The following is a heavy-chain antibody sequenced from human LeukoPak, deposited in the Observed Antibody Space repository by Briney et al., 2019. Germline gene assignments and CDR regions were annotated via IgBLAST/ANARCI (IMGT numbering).Heavy chain of an antibody. Sequence: GGTLRLSCAASGFTFSSYAMHWVRQAPGKGLEYDSAISSNGGSTYYANSVKGRFTISRDNSKNTLYLQMGSLRAEDMAVYYCARGSSSSAYYYYYMDVWGKGTTVTVSS. CDR2: ISSNGGST. D-gene: IGHD6-13*01. CDR3: ARGSSSSAYYYYYMDV. J-gene: IGHJ6*03. V-gene: IGHV3-64*01. CDR1: GFTFSSYA.